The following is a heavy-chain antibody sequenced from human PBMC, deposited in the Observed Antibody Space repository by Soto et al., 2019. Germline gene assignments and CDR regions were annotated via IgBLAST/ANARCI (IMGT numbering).Heavy chain of an antibody. Sequence: QVQLVQSGAEVKKPGSSVKVSCKASGGTFSSYAISWVRQAPGQGLEWMGGIIPIFGTANYAQKFQGRVTITADESTGTAYMELSSLRSEDTAVYYCARDKITNYYDSSGYYYDAFDIWGQGTMVTVSS. CDR3: ARDKITNYYDSSGYYYDAFDI. CDR2: IIPIFGTA. D-gene: IGHD3-22*01. V-gene: IGHV1-69*01. J-gene: IGHJ3*02. CDR1: GGTFSSYA.